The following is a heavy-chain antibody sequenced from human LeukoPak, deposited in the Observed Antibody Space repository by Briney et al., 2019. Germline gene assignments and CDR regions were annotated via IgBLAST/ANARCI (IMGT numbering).Heavy chain of an antibody. CDR2: IKQDGSEK. J-gene: IGHJ4*02. CDR1: GFTFSSYW. V-gene: IGHV3-7*01. D-gene: IGHD3-10*01. Sequence: GGSLRLSCAASGFTFSSYWMSWVRQAPGKGLEWVANIKQDGSEKYYVDSVKGRFTISRDNAKNSLYLQMNSLRAEDTAVYYCARSRIPYGSGSASDYWGQGTLVTVSS. CDR3: ARSRIPYGSGSASDY.